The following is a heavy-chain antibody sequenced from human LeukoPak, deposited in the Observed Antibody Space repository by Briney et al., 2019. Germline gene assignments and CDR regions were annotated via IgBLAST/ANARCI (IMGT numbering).Heavy chain of an antibody. CDR3: ARDRMVRGITTGDFDY. V-gene: IGHV4-4*07. CDR2: IYTIGTT. CDR1: GGSISGYY. Sequence: SETLSLTRTVSGGSISGYYWSWIRQPAGNGLEWIGRIYTIGTTNYNPSLKSRVTMSVDTSKNQFSLKLTSATAADTAVYYCARDRMVRGITTGDFDYWGQGTLVTVSS. J-gene: IGHJ4*02. D-gene: IGHD3-10*01.